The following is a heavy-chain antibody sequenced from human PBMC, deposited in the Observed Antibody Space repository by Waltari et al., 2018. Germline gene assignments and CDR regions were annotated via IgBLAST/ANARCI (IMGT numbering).Heavy chain of an antibody. CDR3: STRSFGVVNAFDI. D-gene: IGHD3-3*01. CDR2: IDPEDGET. CDR1: APTFTDYY. V-gene: IGHV1-69-2*01. J-gene: IGHJ4*02. Sequence: EVQLIQSGAEVKKPGATVKISCKASAPTFTDYYIHWVQQAPGKGLVWMGLIDPEDGETVYAENFQGRVTITADRSTDTVYMELSSVRSEDTAVYYCSTRSFGVVNAFDIWGQGTLVTVSS.